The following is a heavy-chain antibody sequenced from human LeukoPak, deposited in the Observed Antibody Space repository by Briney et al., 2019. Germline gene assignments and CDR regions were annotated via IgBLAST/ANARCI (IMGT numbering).Heavy chain of an antibody. CDR3: ARVVGSGSYYNPSYYYYYYMDV. CDR1: GGSFSGYY. J-gene: IGHJ6*03. CDR2: INHSGST. V-gene: IGHV4-34*01. D-gene: IGHD3-10*01. Sequence: SETLSLTCAVYGGSFSGYYWSWIRQPPGKGLEWIGEINHSGSTNYNPSLKSRVTISLNTSKNQFSLKLSSVTAADTAVYYCARVVGSGSYYNPSYYYYYYMDVWGKGTTVTVSS.